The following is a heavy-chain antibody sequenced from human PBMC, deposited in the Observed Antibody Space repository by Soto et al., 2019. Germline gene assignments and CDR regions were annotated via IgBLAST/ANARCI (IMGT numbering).Heavy chain of an antibody. CDR1: GFIFSSYA. CDR2: ISDDGSSK. D-gene: IGHD4-17*01. Sequence: QVQLVESGGGVVQPGRSLRLSCAASGFIFSSYAMHWVRQAPGKGLEWVAFISDDGSSKYYADSVKGRFTISRDNSRNTLYLQMNSLSAEDTAVYYCTRADLTVTLRVFEPWGQGTLVTVSS. CDR3: TRADLTVTLRVFEP. J-gene: IGHJ5*02. V-gene: IGHV3-30-3*01.